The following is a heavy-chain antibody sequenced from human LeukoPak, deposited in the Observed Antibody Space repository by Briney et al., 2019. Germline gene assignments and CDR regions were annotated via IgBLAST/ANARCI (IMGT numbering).Heavy chain of an antibody. Sequence: GGSLRLSCAASGFTVSSNYMSWVRQAPGKGLEWVSVIYSGGKTFYADSVKGRFTISRDNSKNTMYLQMGSLRPEDMGVYYCARAFRPASDPHDFYDFWGRGTTVTVSS. CDR1: GFTVSSNY. CDR2: IYSGGKT. V-gene: IGHV3-53*05. CDR3: ARAFRPASDPHDFYDF. J-gene: IGHJ3*01. D-gene: IGHD3/OR15-3a*01.